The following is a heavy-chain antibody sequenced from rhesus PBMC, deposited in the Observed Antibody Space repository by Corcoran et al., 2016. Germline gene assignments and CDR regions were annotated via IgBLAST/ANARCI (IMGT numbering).Heavy chain of an antibody. D-gene: IGHD3-28*01. CDR3: AIVYGTYDSGYYIPLDS. CDR1: GSSIRRSW. Sequence: QVQLQESGPGLVKPSATLSLTCPVSGSSIRRSWWSWIRPPPGQGLEWIGEINGKSGSTNYNPSLKSRVTSSRDTSKNQFSLKLSSVTAADTAVYYCAIVYGTYDSGYYIPLDSWGQGVVVTVSS. CDR2: INGKSGST. J-gene: IGHJ6*01. V-gene: IGHV4-80*01.